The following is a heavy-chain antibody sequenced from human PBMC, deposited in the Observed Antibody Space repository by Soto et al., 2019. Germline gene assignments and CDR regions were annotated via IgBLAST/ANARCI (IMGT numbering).Heavy chain of an antibody. Sequence: EVQLVESGGGLVQPGGSLRLSCAASGFTFSVYWMHWVRQAPGKGLVWVSRIDSDGSTTSYADSVKGRFTISRDNAKSTLYLQMNILRAEDTAVYYCARPGYSNYGPGVDVWGQGHTVTVSS. CDR3: ARPGYSNYGPGVDV. J-gene: IGHJ6*02. CDR2: IDSDGSTT. CDR1: GFTFSVYW. D-gene: IGHD4-4*01. V-gene: IGHV3-74*01.